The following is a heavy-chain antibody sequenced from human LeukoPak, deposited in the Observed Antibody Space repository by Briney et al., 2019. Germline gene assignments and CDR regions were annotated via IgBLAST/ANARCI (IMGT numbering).Heavy chain of an antibody. Sequence: ASVTVSCKASGYTFTSYGISWVRQAPGQGLGWMGWISAYNSNTNYAQKLQGRVTMTTDTSTSTAYMELRSLRSDDTAVYYCARTQNPSHYDFWSGYTYYFDYWGQGTLVTVSS. CDR1: GYTFTSYG. D-gene: IGHD3-3*01. J-gene: IGHJ4*02. V-gene: IGHV1-18*01. CDR2: ISAYNSNT. CDR3: ARTQNPSHYDFWSGYTYYFDY.